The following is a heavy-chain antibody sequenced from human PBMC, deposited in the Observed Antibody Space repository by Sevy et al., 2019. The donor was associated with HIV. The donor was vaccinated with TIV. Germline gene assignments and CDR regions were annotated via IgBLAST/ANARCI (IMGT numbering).Heavy chain of an antibody. J-gene: IGHJ6*02. Sequence: GGSLRLSCAASGFTFSSYWMSWVRQAPGKGLEWVANIKDDGSQKYYVHSVKGRFTISRDNAKNSLNLQMNSLRVEDTAVYYCARDPWESGYGTGGMDVWGQGTTVTVSS. CDR1: GFTFSSYW. CDR2: IKDDGSQK. V-gene: IGHV3-7*01. D-gene: IGHD3-9*01. CDR3: ARDPWESGYGTGGMDV.